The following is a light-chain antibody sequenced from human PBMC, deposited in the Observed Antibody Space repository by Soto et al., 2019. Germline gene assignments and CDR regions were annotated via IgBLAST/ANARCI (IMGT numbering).Light chain of an antibody. V-gene: IGKV3-20*01. CDR3: QQYGSSPRT. CDR2: GAS. J-gene: IGKJ1*01. CDR1: QSVSSSY. Sequence: EIVLTQSLATLSLYPGERAALSWMASQSVSSSYSAWYQQKPGQAPRLLIYGASSRATGIPDRFSGSGSGTDFTLTISRLEPEDFAVYYCQQYGSSPRTFGQGTKVDIK.